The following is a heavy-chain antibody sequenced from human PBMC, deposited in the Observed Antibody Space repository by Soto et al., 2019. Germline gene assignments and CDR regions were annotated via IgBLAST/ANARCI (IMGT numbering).Heavy chain of an antibody. CDR3: ARQELELDWFDP. J-gene: IGHJ5*02. D-gene: IGHD1-7*01. CDR1: GGSVTSRNW. Sequence: QVQLQESGPGLVQPAGTLSLTCTVSGGSVTSRNWWIWVRQPPGKGLEWIGAIHHSGTTDYNPSLKSRATISVDKSKTHFSLRLTSVTAADTALYYCARQELELDWFDPWGQGTLVSVSS. V-gene: IGHV4-4*02. CDR2: IHHSGTT.